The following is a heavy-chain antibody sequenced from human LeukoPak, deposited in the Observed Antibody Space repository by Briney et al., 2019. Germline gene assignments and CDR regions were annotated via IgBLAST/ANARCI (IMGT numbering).Heavy chain of an antibody. CDR3: ARGGRDGYTNDAFDI. CDR1: GGTFSSYA. J-gene: IGHJ3*02. V-gene: IGHV1-69*06. Sequence: GASVKVSCKASGGTFSSYAISWVRQAPGQGLEWMGGIIPIFGTANYAQKFQGRVTITADKSTSTAYMELSSLRSEDTAVYYCARGGRDGYTNDAFDIWGQGTMVTVSS. D-gene: IGHD5-24*01. CDR2: IIPIFGTA.